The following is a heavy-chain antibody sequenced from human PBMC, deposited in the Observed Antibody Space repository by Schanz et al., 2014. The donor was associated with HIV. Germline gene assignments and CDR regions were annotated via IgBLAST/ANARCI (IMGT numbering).Heavy chain of an antibody. J-gene: IGHJ4*02. Sequence: QVQLVQSGAEVKNPGASVKVSCKASGDTFTSYGISWVRQATGQGLEWMGWMNPNSGNTGYAQKFQGRVTLTRNTSISTAYMELSSLTSEDTAVYYCARGARDCTNGVCGGYYFDYWGQGTLVTVSS. CDR2: MNPNSGNT. CDR1: GDTFTSYG. V-gene: IGHV1-8*02. D-gene: IGHD2-8*01. CDR3: ARGARDCTNGVCGGYYFDY.